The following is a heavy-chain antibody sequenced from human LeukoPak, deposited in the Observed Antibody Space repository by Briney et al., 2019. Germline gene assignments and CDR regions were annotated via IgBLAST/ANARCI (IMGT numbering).Heavy chain of an antibody. CDR2: ISYDGSNK. J-gene: IGHJ3*02. D-gene: IGHD3-3*01. Sequence: GGSLRLSCAASGFTFSSYAMSWVRQAPGKGLEWVAVISYDGSNKYYADSVKGRFTISRDNSKNTLYLQMNSLRAEDTAVYYCAKARGILEWLLYAFDIWGQGTMVTVSS. V-gene: IGHV3-30*18. CDR1: GFTFSSYA. CDR3: AKARGILEWLLYAFDI.